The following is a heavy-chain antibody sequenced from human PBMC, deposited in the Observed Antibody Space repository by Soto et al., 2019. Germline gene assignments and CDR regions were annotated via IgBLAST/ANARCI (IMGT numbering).Heavy chain of an antibody. V-gene: IGHV4-31*03. J-gene: IGHJ4*02. CDR2: IYYSGST. CDR1: GGSISSGGYY. Sequence: SETLSLTCTVSGGSISSGGYYWSWIRKHPGKGLEWIGYIYYSGSTYYNPSLKSRVTISVDTSKNQFSLKLSSVTAADTAVYYCARSDYYDSSGYPYWGQGTLVTVSS. D-gene: IGHD3-22*01. CDR3: ARSDYYDSSGYPY.